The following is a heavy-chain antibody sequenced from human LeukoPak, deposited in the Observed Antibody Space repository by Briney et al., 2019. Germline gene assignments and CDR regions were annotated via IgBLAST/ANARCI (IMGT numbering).Heavy chain of an antibody. CDR1: GYTFTSND. J-gene: IGHJ6*03. Sequence: ASVKVSCKASGYTFTSNDINWVRQATGQGLEWMGWMNPNSGNTGYAQKLQGRVTMTRNTSISTAFMELSSLRSEDTAVYYCARGIKSSGWYNYYYYYYMDVWGKGTAVTISS. V-gene: IGHV1-8*01. CDR2: MNPNSGNT. D-gene: IGHD6-19*01. CDR3: ARGIKSSGWYNYYYYYYMDV.